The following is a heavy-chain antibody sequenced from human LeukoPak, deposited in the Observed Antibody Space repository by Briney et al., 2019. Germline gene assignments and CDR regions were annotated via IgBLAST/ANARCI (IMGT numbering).Heavy chain of an antibody. J-gene: IGHJ4*02. V-gene: IGHV4-34*01. CDR3: ARGPPVTRY. CDR2: INHSGST. Sequence: SETLSLTCAVYGGSFSGYYWSWIRQPPGKGLEWIGEINHSGSTNYNPSLKSRVTISVGTSKNQFSLKLSSVTAADTAVYYCARGPPVTRYWGQGTLVTVSS. D-gene: IGHD4-23*01. CDR1: GGSFSGYY.